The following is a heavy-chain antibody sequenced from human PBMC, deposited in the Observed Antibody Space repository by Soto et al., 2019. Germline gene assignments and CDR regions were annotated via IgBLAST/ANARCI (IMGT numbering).Heavy chain of an antibody. CDR2: INTDNGGA. Sequence: QVQLVQSGAEVKKPGASVKVSCKASGYIFTDYHIHWVRQAHGQGLEFMGWINTDNGGAGSAQQYQGRFAVTRDTSITTVYLELSNLRADDTAVYFCAKEKGSNSLHPSYTWFDTWGQGPLITVSS. V-gene: IGHV1-2*02. CDR1: GYIFTDYH. CDR3: AKEKGSNSLHPSYTWFDT. J-gene: IGHJ5*02. D-gene: IGHD6-13*01.